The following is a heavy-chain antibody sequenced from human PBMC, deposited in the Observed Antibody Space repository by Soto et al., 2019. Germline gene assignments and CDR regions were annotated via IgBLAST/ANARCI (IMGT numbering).Heavy chain of an antibody. D-gene: IGHD3-22*01. Sequence: SETLSLTCTVSGDSISSNNNYWSWIRQPPGEGLEWIGFISYSGTTSYSTSLKSRVDISLDTSKNQFSLSLSSVTAADTSVYYCARVKGSGYHNWFDPWGQGTLVTVSS. CDR3: ARVKGSGYHNWFDP. V-gene: IGHV4-30-4*01. CDR1: GDSISSNNNY. J-gene: IGHJ5*02. CDR2: ISYSGTT.